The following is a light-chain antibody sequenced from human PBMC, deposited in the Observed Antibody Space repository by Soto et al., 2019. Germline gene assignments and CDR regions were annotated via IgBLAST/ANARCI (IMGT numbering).Light chain of an antibody. CDR3: QKYSSSPRT. CDR2: GAS. J-gene: IGKJ1*01. Sequence: EIVLPQSPGTMSLSPGESCTLSGRASQSVSSNQLAWYQQKPAQAHRLLIYGASFRATGIPDRFSGSGSGTDFILSISRLEPEDFAVYYCQKYSSSPRTVGQGNKVDIK. V-gene: IGKV3-20*01. CDR1: QSVSSNQ.